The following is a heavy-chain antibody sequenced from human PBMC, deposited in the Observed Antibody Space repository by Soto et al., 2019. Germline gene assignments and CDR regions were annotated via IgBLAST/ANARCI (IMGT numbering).Heavy chain of an antibody. CDR1: GYTFTSYG. CDR3: ARESVLRFFVEPPPFDY. CDR2: ISAYNGNT. D-gene: IGHD3-3*01. Sequence: ASVKVSCKASGYTFTSYGISWVRQAPGQGLEWMGWISAYNGNTNYAQKLQGRVTVTTDTSTSTAYMELRSLRSDDTAVYYCARESVLRFFVEPPPFDYWGQGTLVTVSS. V-gene: IGHV1-18*01. J-gene: IGHJ4*02.